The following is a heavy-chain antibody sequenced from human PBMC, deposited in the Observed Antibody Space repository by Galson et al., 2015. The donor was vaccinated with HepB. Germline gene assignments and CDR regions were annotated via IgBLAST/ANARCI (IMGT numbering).Heavy chain of an antibody. CDR3: ARRARKSSSGGGQPDY. CDR2: INHSGST. Sequence: SETLSLTCAVYGGSFSGYYWSWIRQPPGKGLEWIGEINHSGSTNYNPSLKSRVTISVDTSKNQFSLKLSSVTAADTAVYYCARRARKSSSGGGQPDYWGQGTLVTVSS. J-gene: IGHJ4*02. V-gene: IGHV4-34*01. D-gene: IGHD6-6*01. CDR1: GGSFSGYY.